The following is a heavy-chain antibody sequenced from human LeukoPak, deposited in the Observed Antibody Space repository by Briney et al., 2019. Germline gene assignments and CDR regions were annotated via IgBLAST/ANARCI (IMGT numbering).Heavy chain of an antibody. V-gene: IGHV5-51*01. Sequence: GESLKISCKGSGYTFTSYWIGWVRQMPGKGLEWMGIIYPDDSDTRYSPSFQGRVTISADKYISTAYLQWSSLKASDTAMYHCARHRDDDVDYWGQGTLVTVSS. J-gene: IGHJ4*02. CDR3: ARHRDDDVDY. D-gene: IGHD5-24*01. CDR2: IYPDDSDT. CDR1: GYTFTSYW.